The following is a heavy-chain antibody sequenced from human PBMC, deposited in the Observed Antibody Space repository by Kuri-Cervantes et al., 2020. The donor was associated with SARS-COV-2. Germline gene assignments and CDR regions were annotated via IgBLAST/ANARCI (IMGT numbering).Heavy chain of an antibody. CDR1: GFIFEEYA. D-gene: IGHD3-10*01. V-gene: IGHV3-43*02. CDR3: TKGGRYYGSGFGMGV. CDR2: ISGDGASP. Sequence: GESLKISCAASGFIFEEYAMHWVRQTPGKGLEWVSVISGDGASPYYVDSVKGRFTISRDNNRNSLYLQMHSLRTEDTAVYYCTKGGRYYGSGFGMGVWGQGTTVTVSS. J-gene: IGHJ6*02.